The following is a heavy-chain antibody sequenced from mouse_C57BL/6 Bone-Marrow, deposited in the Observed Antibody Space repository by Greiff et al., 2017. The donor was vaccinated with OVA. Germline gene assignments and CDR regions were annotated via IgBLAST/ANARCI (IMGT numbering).Heavy chain of an antibody. Sequence: QVQLQQPGAELVKPGASVKVSCKASGYTFTSYWMHWVKQRPGQGLEWIGRIHPSDSDTNYNQKFKGKATLTVDKSSSTAYIQLSSLTSEDSAVYYCAFTTVVENFDYWGQGTTLTVSS. V-gene: IGHV1-74*01. CDR3: AFTTVVENFDY. CDR1: GYTFTSYW. J-gene: IGHJ2*01. D-gene: IGHD1-1*01. CDR2: IHPSDSDT.